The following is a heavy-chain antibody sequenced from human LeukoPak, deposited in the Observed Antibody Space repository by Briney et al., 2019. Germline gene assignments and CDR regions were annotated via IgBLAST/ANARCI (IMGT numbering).Heavy chain of an antibody. CDR1: GYSISSGYY. V-gene: IGHV4-38-2*01. CDR2: IYHSGST. D-gene: IGHD5-12*01. CDR3: ARGYIVASDFDY. Sequence: ASETLSLTCAVSGYSISSGYYWGWIRQPPGKGLEWIGSIYHSGSTYYNPSLKSRVTISVDTSKNQFSLKLSSVTAADTAVYYCARGYIVASDFDYWGQGTLVTVSS. J-gene: IGHJ4*02.